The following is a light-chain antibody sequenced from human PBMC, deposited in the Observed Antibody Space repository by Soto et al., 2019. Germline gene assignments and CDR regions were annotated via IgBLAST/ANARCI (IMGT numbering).Light chain of an antibody. CDR1: SGHLNYA. CDR3: QTGGTGIRV. Sequence: QPLLTQSPSASASLGASVTLTCTLTSGHLNYAIGWHQQQPEKGPRYLMKVNIDGSHNKGDGIPDRFSGSSSGAERYLTISSLQSEDEADYYCQTGGTGIRVFGGGTKLNVL. CDR2: VNIDGSH. J-gene: IGLJ2*01. V-gene: IGLV4-69*01.